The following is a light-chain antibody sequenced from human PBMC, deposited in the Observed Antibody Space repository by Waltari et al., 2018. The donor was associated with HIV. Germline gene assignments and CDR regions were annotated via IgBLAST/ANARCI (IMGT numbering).Light chain of an antibody. V-gene: IGLV1-44*01. CDR2: SNN. CDR3: AAWDDSLTGPV. J-gene: IGLJ3*02. CDR1: TSNIGSNT. Sequence: QPPSASGTPGQRVTISCSGSTSNIGSNTVNWYQQVPGTAPKLLIYSNNQRPSGVPDRFSGSESGTSASLAISGLQSEDEADYYCAAWDDSLTGPVFGGGTKVTVL.